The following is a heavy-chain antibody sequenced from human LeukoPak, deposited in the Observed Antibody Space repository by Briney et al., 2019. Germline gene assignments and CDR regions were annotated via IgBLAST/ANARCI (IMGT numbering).Heavy chain of an antibody. CDR2: ISGSGGST. CDR1: GFTFSSYA. V-gene: IGHV3-23*01. J-gene: IGHJ3*02. Sequence: GGSLRLSCAASGFTFSSYAMSWVRQAPGKGPEWVSAISGSGGSTYYADSVKGRFTISRDNSKNTLYLQMNSLRAEDTAVYYCAKGRFYGGNSGNADAFDIWGQGTMVTVSS. D-gene: IGHD4-23*01. CDR3: AKGRFYGGNSGNADAFDI.